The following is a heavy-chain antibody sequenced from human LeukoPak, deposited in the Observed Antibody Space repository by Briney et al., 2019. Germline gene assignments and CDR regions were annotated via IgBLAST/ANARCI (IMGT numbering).Heavy chain of an antibody. Sequence: ASVKVSCKASGYTFTSYAMHWVRQAPGQRLEWMGWINAGNGNTKYSQKFQGRVTITRDTSASTAYMELSSLRSEDTAVYYCARALPPQGPRPNEDNWFDPWGQGTLVTVSS. CDR3: ARALPPQGPRPNEDNWFDP. CDR2: INAGNGNT. CDR1: GYTFTSYA. J-gene: IGHJ5*02. V-gene: IGHV1-3*01.